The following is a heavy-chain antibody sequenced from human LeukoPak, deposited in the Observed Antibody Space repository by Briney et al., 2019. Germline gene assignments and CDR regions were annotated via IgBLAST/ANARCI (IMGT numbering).Heavy chain of an antibody. Sequence: SETLSLTCIASGGSISSYYWSWIRQPPGKGLEWIGYIYYSGSTNYNPSLKSRVTISVDTSKNQFSLKLSSVTAADTAVYYCARIRDYYDSSGYYYVTYFDYWGQGTLVTVSS. V-gene: IGHV4-59*12. CDR2: IYYSGST. D-gene: IGHD3-22*01. CDR1: GGSISSYY. CDR3: ARIRDYYDSSGYYYVTYFDY. J-gene: IGHJ4*02.